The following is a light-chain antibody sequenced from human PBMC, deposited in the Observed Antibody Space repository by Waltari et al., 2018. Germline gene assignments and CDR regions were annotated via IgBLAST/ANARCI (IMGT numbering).Light chain of an antibody. CDR3: CSYAGGATWV. CDR2: EVR. Sequence: QSALTQPASVSGSPGQPITISCTGTSSDFGSYDLVSWYQQQPGKAPKLMIYEVRERPSGVSNRFSGSNSGNTASLTISGLQAEDEADYYCCSYAGGATWVFGGGTKLTVL. J-gene: IGLJ3*02. V-gene: IGLV2-23*02. CDR1: SSDFGSYDL.